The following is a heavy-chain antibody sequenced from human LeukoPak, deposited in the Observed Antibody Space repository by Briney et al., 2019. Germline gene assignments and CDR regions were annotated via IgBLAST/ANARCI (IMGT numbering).Heavy chain of an antibody. V-gene: IGHV4-31*03. CDR2: IYYSGST. CDR1: GGSISSGGYY. CDR3: ARGGIGATMVRGVPSPGNWFDP. Sequence: PSETLSLTCTVSGGSISSGGYYWSWIRQHPGTGLEWIGYIYYSGSTYYNPSLKSRVTISVDTSKNQFSLKPSSVTTADTAVYYCARGGIGATMVRGVPSPGNWFDPWGQGTLVTVSS. J-gene: IGHJ5*02. D-gene: IGHD3-10*01.